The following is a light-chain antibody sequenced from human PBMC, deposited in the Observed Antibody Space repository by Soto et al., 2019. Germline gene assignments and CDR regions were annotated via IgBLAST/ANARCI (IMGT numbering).Light chain of an antibody. Sequence: EIVLTQSPATLSLSPGQRATLSCRASQSASSYLAWYQQRPGQAPRLLIYDTSTRAAGIASRFSGSGSGTEFTLTISSLQSEDFAVYYCQQYNNCPLTFGGGTKVDIK. CDR1: QSASSY. CDR2: DTS. J-gene: IGKJ4*01. V-gene: IGKV3-15*01. CDR3: QQYNNCPLT.